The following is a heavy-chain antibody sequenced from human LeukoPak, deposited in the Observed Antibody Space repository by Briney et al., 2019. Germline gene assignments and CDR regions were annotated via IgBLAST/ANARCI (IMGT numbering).Heavy chain of an antibody. Sequence: GASVKVSCKASGYTFTGYYMHWVRQAPGQGLEWMGWINPNSDGTNYAQKFQGRVTMTRDTSISTAYMELSRLRSDDTAVYYCARDLRIAAAPSFGFWYYYGMDVWGQGTTVTVSS. CDR2: INPNSDGT. CDR3: ARDLRIAAAPSFGFWYYYGMDV. D-gene: IGHD6-13*01. J-gene: IGHJ6*02. CDR1: GYTFTGYY. V-gene: IGHV1-2*02.